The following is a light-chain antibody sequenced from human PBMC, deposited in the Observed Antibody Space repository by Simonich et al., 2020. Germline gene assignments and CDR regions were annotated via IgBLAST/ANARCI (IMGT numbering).Light chain of an antibody. J-gene: IGLJ2*01. V-gene: IGLV2-14*03. Sequence: QSALTQPASVSGSPGQSITISCTGTSSDVGGYNYVSWYQQHPGKAPKLMIYDVSNRPSVVSKRFSGSKSGNTASLTISGLQAEDEADDYCSSYTSSSTPVVFGGGTKLTVL. CDR2: DVS. CDR3: SSYTSSSTPVV. CDR1: SSDVGGYNY.